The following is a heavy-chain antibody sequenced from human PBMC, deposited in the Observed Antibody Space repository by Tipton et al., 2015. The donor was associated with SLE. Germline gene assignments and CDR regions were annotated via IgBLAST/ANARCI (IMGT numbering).Heavy chain of an antibody. D-gene: IGHD3-22*01. CDR2: ISGSGGST. CDR1: GSTFSSYA. CDR3: AKDSSGSYYFDY. J-gene: IGHJ4*02. Sequence: SLRLSCAASGSTFSSYAMSWVPQAPGQGLEWASAISGSGGSTYYADSVKGRVTISRDNSRNTLYLQMNSLRAEDTAVYYFAKDSSGSYYFDYWGQDALFTVSS. V-gene: IGHV3-23*01.